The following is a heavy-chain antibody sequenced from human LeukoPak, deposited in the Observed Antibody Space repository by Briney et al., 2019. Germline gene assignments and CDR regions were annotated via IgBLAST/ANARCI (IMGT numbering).Heavy chain of an antibody. CDR2: IRQDGKDE. D-gene: IGHD6-6*01. J-gene: IGHJ4*02. CDR3: ASLDCARPCGY. V-gene: IGHV3-7*01. Sequence: GGSLRLSCAASGFAFSSYAMNWVRQAPGRGLEWVANIRQDGKDEYYVDSVRGRFTISRDNAKNSLYLQMNSLRVEDTAVYYCASLDCARPCGYWGQGTMVTVSS. CDR1: GFAFSSYA.